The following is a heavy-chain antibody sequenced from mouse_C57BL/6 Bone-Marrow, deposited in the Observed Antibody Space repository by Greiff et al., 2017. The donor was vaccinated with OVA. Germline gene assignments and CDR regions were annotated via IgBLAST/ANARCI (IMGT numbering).Heavy chain of an antibody. CDR3: AIHCSSYNYFDY. Sequence: QVQLQQPGAELVKPGASVKLSCKASGYTFTSYWMQWVKQRPGQGLEWIGEIDPSDSYTNYNQKFKGKATLTVDTSSSTAYMQLSSLTSEDSAVYYCAIHCSSYNYFDYWGQGTTLTVSS. J-gene: IGHJ2*01. D-gene: IGHD1-1*01. CDR1: GYTFTSYW. CDR2: IDPSDSYT. V-gene: IGHV1-50*01.